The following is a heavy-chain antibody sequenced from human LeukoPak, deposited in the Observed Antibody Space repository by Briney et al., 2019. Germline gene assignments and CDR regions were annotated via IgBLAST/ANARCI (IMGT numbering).Heavy chain of an antibody. Sequence: GGSLRLSCAASGFIVRSREMSWVRQAPGKGLEWVSVLDIGGNTYYADSVKGRFAISRDTSKNTLYLQLNSLRVEDTAVYNCRAWIDSFDIWGQGTVVTVSS. CDR2: LDIGGNT. CDR3: RAWIDSFDI. D-gene: IGHD1-1*01. CDR1: GFIVRSRE. V-gene: IGHV3-53*01. J-gene: IGHJ3*02.